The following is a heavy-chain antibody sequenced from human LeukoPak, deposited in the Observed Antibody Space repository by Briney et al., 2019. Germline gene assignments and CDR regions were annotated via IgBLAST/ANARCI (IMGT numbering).Heavy chain of an antibody. CDR1: GYSISSGYY. V-gene: IGHV4-38-2*01. CDR2: IYHSGST. Sequence: SETLSLTCAVSGYSISSGYYWGWIRQPPGKGLEWIGSIYHSGSTYYNPSLKSRVTISVDTSKNQFSLKLSSVTAADTAVYYCARRWYESSGYYSGGAFDIWGQGTMVTVSS. CDR3: ARRWYESSGYYSGGAFDI. D-gene: IGHD3-22*01. J-gene: IGHJ3*02.